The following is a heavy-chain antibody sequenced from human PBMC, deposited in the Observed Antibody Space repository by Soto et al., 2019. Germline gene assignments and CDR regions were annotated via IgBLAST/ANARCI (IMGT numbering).Heavy chain of an antibody. D-gene: IGHD1-26*01. CDR1: GFTITQCA. J-gene: IGHJ4*02. CDR2: VCSGGTHR. Sequence: PGGSLRLSXAVSGFTITQCAIHWIRQDPGKGPEWVGVVCSGGTHRYYADSVRGRFTISRETSENRVILQMNSPPTEDTALSSYARASIVDYSDYFDTWGQGTLVTASS. V-gene: IGHV3-30*01. CDR3: ARASIVDYSDYFDT.